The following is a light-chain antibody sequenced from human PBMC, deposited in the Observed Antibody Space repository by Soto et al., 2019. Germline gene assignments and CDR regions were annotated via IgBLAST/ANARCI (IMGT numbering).Light chain of an antibody. V-gene: IGKV1-5*01. CDR2: DAS. CDR1: QSISSW. J-gene: IGKJ5*01. Sequence: DIQMTQSPSTLSASVGDRVTITCRASQSISSWLAWYQQKPGKAPKLLIYDASSLESGVPSRFSGSGSGTEFPPTISSLQPDDFATYYCQQYNSYPIPFGQGKRLEI. CDR3: QQYNSYPIP.